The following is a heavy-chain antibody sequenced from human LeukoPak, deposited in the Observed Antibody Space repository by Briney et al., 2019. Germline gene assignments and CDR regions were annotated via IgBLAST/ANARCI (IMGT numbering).Heavy chain of an antibody. Sequence: SVKVSCKASGGTFSSYAISWVRQAPGQGLEWMGGIIPIFGTANYAQKFQGRVTITADESTSTAYMELNSLRSEDTAVYYCARRGYYDSSGYNQHYGMDVWGQGTTVTVSS. CDR3: ARRGYYDSSGYNQHYGMDV. D-gene: IGHD3-22*01. J-gene: IGHJ6*02. V-gene: IGHV1-69*13. CDR2: IIPIFGTA. CDR1: GGTFSSYA.